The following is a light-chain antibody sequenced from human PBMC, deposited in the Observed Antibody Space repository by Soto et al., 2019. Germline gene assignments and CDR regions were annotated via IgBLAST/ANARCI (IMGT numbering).Light chain of an antibody. CDR3: QQYNSHSSYT. CDR1: QSISSW. V-gene: IGKV1-5*03. J-gene: IGKJ2*01. CDR2: KAS. Sequence: DIQMTQSPSTLSASVGDRVTITCRASQSISSWLAWYQQKPGKAPKLLIYKASSLGSGVPSRFSGSGSGTEFTLTISSLKPDDFTIYYCQQYNSHSSYTFGQGTKLEIK.